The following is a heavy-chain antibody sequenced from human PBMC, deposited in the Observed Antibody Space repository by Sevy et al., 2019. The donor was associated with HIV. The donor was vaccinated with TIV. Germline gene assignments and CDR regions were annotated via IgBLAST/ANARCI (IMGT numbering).Heavy chain of an antibody. Sequence: GGSLRLSCAVSGFTFRSYAMSWVRQAPGTGLEWVSSISGPGALTYYAESVKGRFTISRDNSKNTLFLQMNSLRAEETAVYYCAKGDEPAADYADYVPNAFDIWGQGTMVTVSS. J-gene: IGHJ3*02. D-gene: IGHD4-17*01. V-gene: IGHV3-23*01. CDR1: GFTFRSYA. CDR3: AKGDEPAADYADYVPNAFDI. CDR2: ISGPGALT.